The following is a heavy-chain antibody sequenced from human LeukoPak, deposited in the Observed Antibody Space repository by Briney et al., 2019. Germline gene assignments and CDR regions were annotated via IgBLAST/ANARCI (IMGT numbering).Heavy chain of an antibody. Sequence: PSETLSLTCAVYGGSFSGYYWSWIRQPPGKGLEWIGEINHSGSTNYNPSLKSRVTISVDTSKNQFSLKLSSVTAADTAVYYCARGGYSYVRPKSFDYWGQGTPVTVSS. CDR1: GGSFSGYY. J-gene: IGHJ4*02. D-gene: IGHD5-18*01. CDR2: INHSGST. CDR3: ARGGYSYVRPKSFDY. V-gene: IGHV4-34*01.